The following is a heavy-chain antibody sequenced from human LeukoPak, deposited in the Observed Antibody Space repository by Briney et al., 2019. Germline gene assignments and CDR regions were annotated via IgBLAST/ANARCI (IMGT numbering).Heavy chain of an antibody. Sequence: GGSLRLSCAASGFTFSSYSMNWVRQAPGKGLEWGSSISSSSSYIYYADSVKGRFTISRDNAKNSLYLQMNSLRAEDTAVYYCARDASPVTMVRGVIITDYYYMDVWGKGTTVTVSS. V-gene: IGHV3-21*01. CDR2: ISSSSSYI. CDR1: GFTFSSYS. CDR3: ARDASPVTMVRGVIITDYYYMDV. D-gene: IGHD3-10*01. J-gene: IGHJ6*03.